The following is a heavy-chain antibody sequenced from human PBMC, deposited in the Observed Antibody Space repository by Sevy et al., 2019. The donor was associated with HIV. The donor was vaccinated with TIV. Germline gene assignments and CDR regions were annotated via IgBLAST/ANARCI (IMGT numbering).Heavy chain of an antibody. CDR1: GFTFSNYG. Sequence: GGSLRLSCAAFGFTFSNYGMTWVRQAPGKGLEWVSSVSGSGGNRYNADSVKGRFTISRDNSMNKLYLQMNSLRAEDTALYYCVKEGRDDFNPYLDFWGQGILVTVSS. CDR2: VSGSGGNR. CDR3: VKEGRDDFNPYLDF. J-gene: IGHJ4*02. D-gene: IGHD3-10*01. V-gene: IGHV3-23*01.